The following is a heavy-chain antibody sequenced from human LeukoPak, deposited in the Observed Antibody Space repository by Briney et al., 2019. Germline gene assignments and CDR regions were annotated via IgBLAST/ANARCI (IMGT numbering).Heavy chain of an antibody. V-gene: IGHV1-58*02. J-gene: IGHJ3*02. CDR1: GFTFTSSA. CDR2: IVVGSGNT. Sequence: ASVKVSCKASGFTFTSSAMQWVRQARGQRLEWIGWIVVGSGNTNYAQKFQERVTITRDMSTSTAYMELSSLRFEDTAVYYCAAASEIVVVTADAFDIWGQGTMVTVSS. D-gene: IGHD2-21*02. CDR3: AAASEIVVVTADAFDI.